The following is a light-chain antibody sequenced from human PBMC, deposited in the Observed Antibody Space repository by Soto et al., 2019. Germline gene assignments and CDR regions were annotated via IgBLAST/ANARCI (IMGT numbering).Light chain of an antibody. Sequence: QSELTQSPSASASLGASVKLTCTLSSGHSSYAIAWHQQQPEKGPRYLMKLNSDGSHSKGDGIPDRFSGSSSGAERYLTISSLQSEDEADYYCQTWGSGIRVVFGGGTKVTVL. CDR3: QTWGSGIRVV. V-gene: IGLV4-69*01. CDR2: LNSDGSH. J-gene: IGLJ2*01. CDR1: SGHSSYA.